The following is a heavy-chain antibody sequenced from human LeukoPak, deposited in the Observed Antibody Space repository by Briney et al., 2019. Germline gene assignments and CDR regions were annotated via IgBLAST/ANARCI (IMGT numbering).Heavy chain of an antibody. CDR3: ARDQFNDFWRGAFDI. D-gene: IGHD3-3*01. J-gene: IGHJ3*02. CDR1: GFTFSSYA. CDR2: ISYDGSNK. V-gene: IGHV3-30-3*01. Sequence: GGSLRLSCAASGFTFSSYAMHWVRQAPGKGLEGVAVISYDGSNKYYADSVKGRFTISRDNSKNTLYLQMNSLRAEDTAVYYCARDQFNDFWRGAFDIWGQGTMVTVSS.